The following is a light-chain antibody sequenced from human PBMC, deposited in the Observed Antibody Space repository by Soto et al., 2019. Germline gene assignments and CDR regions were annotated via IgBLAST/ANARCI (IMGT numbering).Light chain of an antibody. J-gene: IGLJ3*02. Sequence: QYVLTQPPSASATPGHRVTISGSGSNPNIGSKTANWYEQVPGTAPKLLMSSNDRRPSGVPDRFSGSKTCTSASLAISGLQSEEEADYYCSAWDDSLEAWVCGGGATLTVL. CDR1: NPNIGSKT. V-gene: IGLV1-44*01. CDR2: SND. CDR3: SAWDDSLEAWV.